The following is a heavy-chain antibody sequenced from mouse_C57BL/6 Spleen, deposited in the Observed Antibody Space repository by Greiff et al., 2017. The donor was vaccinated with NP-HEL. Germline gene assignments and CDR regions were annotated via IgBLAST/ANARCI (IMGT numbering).Heavy chain of an antibody. V-gene: IGHV1-66*01. CDR1: GYSFTSYY. CDR3: AVGSPHYYAMDY. Sequence: LQESGPELVKPGASVKISCKASGYSFTSYYIHWVKQRPGQGLEWIGWIYPGSGNTKYNEKFKGKATLTADTSSSTAYMQLSSLTSEDSAVYYCAVGSPHYYAMDYWGQGTSVTVSS. CDR2: IYPGSGNT. D-gene: IGHD1-1*02. J-gene: IGHJ4*01.